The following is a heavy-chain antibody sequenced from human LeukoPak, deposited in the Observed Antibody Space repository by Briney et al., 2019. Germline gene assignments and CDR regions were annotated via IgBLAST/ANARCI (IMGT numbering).Heavy chain of an antibody. CDR1: GGSISTSSYY. V-gene: IGHV4-39*07. CDR3: ASSPLYYDILTGYYPYDAFDI. J-gene: IGHJ3*02. Sequence: SETLSLTCTVSGGSISTSSYYWGWVRQPPGKGLEWIGNIFYSGSTYYSPSLKSRVTISVDTSKNQFSLKLSSVTAADTAVYYCASSPLYYDILTGYYPYDAFDIWGQGTMVTVSS. CDR2: IFYSGST. D-gene: IGHD3-9*01.